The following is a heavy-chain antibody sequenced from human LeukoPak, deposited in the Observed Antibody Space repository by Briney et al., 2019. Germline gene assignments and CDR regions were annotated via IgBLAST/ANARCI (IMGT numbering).Heavy chain of an antibody. CDR1: GFTFSNYA. J-gene: IGHJ4*02. CDR2: ITGSGGST. D-gene: IGHD3-9*01. CDR3: AKWGDYDVLTGYYVSDY. V-gene: IGHV3-23*01. Sequence: PGGSLRLFCAASGFTFSNYAMSWVSQARGKGLEWVSAITGSGGSTYYADSVKGRFTISRDNSKHTLYLQMNSLRAEDTAVYYCAKWGDYDVLTGYYVSDYWGQGTLVTVSS.